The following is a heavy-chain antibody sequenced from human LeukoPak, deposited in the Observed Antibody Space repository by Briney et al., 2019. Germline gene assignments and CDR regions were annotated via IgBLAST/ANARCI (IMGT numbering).Heavy chain of an antibody. CDR3: ARDPRGLYDFWSGPSRYYFDY. D-gene: IGHD3-3*01. J-gene: IGHJ4*02. V-gene: IGHV4-59*01. CDR2: IYYSGST. CDR1: GGSISSYY. Sequence: SETLSLTCAVSGGSISSYYWSWIRQPAGKGLEWIGYIYYSGSTNYNPSLKSRVTISVDTSKNQFSLRLSSVTAADTAVYYCARDPRGLYDFWSGPSRYYFDYWGQGTLVTVSS.